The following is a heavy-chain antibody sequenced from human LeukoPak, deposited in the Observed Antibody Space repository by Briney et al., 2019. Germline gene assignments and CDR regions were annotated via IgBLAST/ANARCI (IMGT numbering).Heavy chain of an antibody. CDR3: ARTYCDTTACSNWFVP. CDR2: INPNSGGT. V-gene: IGHV1-2*02. CDR1: GYTFTGYY. J-gene: IGHJ5*02. D-gene: IGHD2/OR15-2a*01. Sequence: ASVKVSCKASGYTFTGYYMHWVRQAPGQGLEWMGWINPNSGGTNYAQKFQGRATMTRDTSINTVYMDLSRLRSDDTAVYYCARTYCDTTACSNWFVPWGQGTLVTVSS.